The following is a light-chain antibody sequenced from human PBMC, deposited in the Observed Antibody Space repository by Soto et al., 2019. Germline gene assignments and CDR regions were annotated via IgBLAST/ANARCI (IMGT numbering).Light chain of an antibody. Sequence: DIQLTQSPSFLSASVRDRVTISCRASQGISSYLSWYQQKPGKAPNLLIYKASTLKSGVPSRFSGSGSGTEFTLTIGGLQPDDFATYYCQQFNSYPITFGQGTRLEIK. J-gene: IGKJ5*01. CDR2: KAS. CDR3: QQFNSYPIT. CDR1: QGISSY. V-gene: IGKV1-9*01.